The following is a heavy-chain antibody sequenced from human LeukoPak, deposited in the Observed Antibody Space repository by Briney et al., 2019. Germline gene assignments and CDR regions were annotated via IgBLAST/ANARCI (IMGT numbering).Heavy chain of an antibody. J-gene: IGHJ4*02. V-gene: IGHV4-59*08. CDR3: ARLARDYYDSSGYPDY. CDR1: GGSISSYY. D-gene: IGHD3-22*01. Sequence: SETLSLTCTVSGGSISSYYWSWIRQPPGKGLEWIGYIYYSGSTNYNPSLKSRVTISVDTSKNQFSLKLSSVTAADTAVYYCARLARDYYDSSGYPDYWGQGTLVTVSS. CDR2: IYYSGST.